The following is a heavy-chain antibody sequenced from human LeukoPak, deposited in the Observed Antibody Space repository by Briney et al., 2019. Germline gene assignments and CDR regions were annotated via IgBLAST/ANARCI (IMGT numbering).Heavy chain of an antibody. J-gene: IGHJ4*02. D-gene: IGHD6-19*01. CDR2: ISVDGGST. CDR3: AKGQYNSGWPFYIDN. Sequence: GGSLRLSCAASGFTFDDYAMHWVRQVPGKGLEWVSLISVDGGSTYFADSVKGRFTISRDNSKNSLYLQMSSLRTEDTALYYCAKGQYNSGWPFYIDNWGQGTLVTVSS. V-gene: IGHV3-43*02. CDR1: GFTFDDYA.